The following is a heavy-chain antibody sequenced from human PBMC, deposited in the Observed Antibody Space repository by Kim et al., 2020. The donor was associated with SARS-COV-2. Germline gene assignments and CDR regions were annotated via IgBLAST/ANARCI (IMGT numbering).Heavy chain of an antibody. J-gene: IGHJ6*04. CDR3: ARDLRGPLGYYYYGMDV. CDR1: GYTFTSYG. CDR2: ISAYNGNT. D-gene: IGHD3-10*01. Sequence: ASVKVSCKASGYTFTSYGISWVRQAPGQGLEWMGWISAYNGNTNYAQKLQGRVTITTDTSTSTAYMELRSLRSDDTAVYYCARDLRGPLGYYYYGMDVWGEGTTVTVSS. V-gene: IGHV1-18*01.